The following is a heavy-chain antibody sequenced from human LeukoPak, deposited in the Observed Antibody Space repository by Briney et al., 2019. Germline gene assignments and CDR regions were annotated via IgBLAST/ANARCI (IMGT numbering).Heavy chain of an antibody. CDR1: GFTFSSYA. CDR3: ARDPGRLDRGNDYYYGMDV. V-gene: IGHV3-23*01. CDR2: ISGSGGRT. Sequence: GGSLRLSCAASGFTFSSYAMSWARQAPGKGLEWVSAISGSGGRTYYADSVKGRFTISRDNAKNSLYLQMNSLRGEDTAVYYCARDPGRLDRGNDYYYGMDVWGQGTTVTVSS. D-gene: IGHD1-1*01. J-gene: IGHJ6*02.